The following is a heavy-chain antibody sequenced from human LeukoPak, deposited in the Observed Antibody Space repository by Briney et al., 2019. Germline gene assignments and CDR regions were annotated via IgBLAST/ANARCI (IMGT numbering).Heavy chain of an antibody. CDR1: GGSFSGYY. CDR2: INHSGST. V-gene: IGHV4-34*01. Sequence: SETLSLTCAVYGGSFSGYYWGWIRQPPGKGLEWIGEINHSGSTNYNPSLKSRVTISVDTSKNQFSLKLSSVTAADTAVYYCARGLSSSSWYYWGQGTLVTVSS. D-gene: IGHD6-13*01. CDR3: ARGLSSSSWYY. J-gene: IGHJ4*02.